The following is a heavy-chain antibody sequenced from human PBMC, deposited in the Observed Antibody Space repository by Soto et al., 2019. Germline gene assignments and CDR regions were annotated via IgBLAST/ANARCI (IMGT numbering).Heavy chain of an antibody. CDR3: AHRRRYYDSSGYYSCFDY. J-gene: IGHJ4*02. V-gene: IGHV2-5*02. Sequence: GPTLVNPTQTLTLTCTFSGFSLSTSGVGVGWIRQPPGKALERLALIYWDDDKRYSPSLKSRLTITKDTSKNQVVLTMTNMDPVDTATYYCAHRRRYYDSSGYYSCFDYWGQGTLVTVSS. CDR1: GFSLSTSGVG. D-gene: IGHD3-22*01. CDR2: IYWDDDK.